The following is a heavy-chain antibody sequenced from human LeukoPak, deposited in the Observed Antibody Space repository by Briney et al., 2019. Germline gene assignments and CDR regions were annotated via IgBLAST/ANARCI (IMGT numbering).Heavy chain of an antibody. CDR2: ISSSSSYI. V-gene: IGHV3-21*01. CDR1: GFTFSTYN. J-gene: IGHJ4*02. Sequence: GGSLRLSCAASGFTFSTYNMNWVRQAPGKGLEWVSSISSSSSYIYYADSVKGRFTISRDNAKNSLYLQMNSLRAEDTAVYYCARMMIVVVIGTEFDYWGQGTLVTVSS. D-gene: IGHD3-22*01. CDR3: ARMMIVVVIGTEFDY.